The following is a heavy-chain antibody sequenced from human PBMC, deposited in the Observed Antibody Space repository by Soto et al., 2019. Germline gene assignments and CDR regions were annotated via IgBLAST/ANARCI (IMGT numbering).Heavy chain of an antibody. CDR1: GYTFTSYG. CDR3: ARDEAQAILTGYYWIDY. CDR2: ISAYNGNT. J-gene: IGHJ4*02. Sequence: VASVKVSCKASGYTFTSYGISWVRQAPGQGLEWMGWISAYNGNTNYAQKLQGRVTMTTDTSTSTAHMELRSLRSDDTAVYYCARDEAQAILTGYYWIDYWGQGTLVTVSS. D-gene: IGHD3-9*01. V-gene: IGHV1-18*01.